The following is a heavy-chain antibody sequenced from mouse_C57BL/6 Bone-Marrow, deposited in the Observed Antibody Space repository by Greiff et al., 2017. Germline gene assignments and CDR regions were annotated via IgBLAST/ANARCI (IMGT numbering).Heavy chain of an antibody. D-gene: IGHD2-2*01. J-gene: IGHJ2*01. V-gene: IGHV14-2*01. CDR2: IDPEDGET. CDR3: ARRWLRRYYFDY. Sequence: VQLQQSGAELVKPGASVKLSCTASGFNIKDYYMHWVKQRTEQGLEWIGRIDPEDGETKYAPNFQGKATITADTSSNTAYLQLSSLTSEDTAVYYCARRWLRRYYFDYWGQGTTLTVSS. CDR1: GFNIKDYY.